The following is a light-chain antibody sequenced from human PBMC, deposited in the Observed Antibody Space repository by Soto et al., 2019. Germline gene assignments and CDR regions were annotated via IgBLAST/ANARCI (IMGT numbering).Light chain of an antibody. CDR1: QTASITY. CDR2: GAS. Sequence: GESAPLTCMTSQTASITYLTWYQQKPGQAPRLLIFGASKRATGIPDRFSGSGSGRDFTLTISGLEPEDFAVYYCQQYGSSPLTFCGGSKVDI. CDR3: QQYGSSPLT. V-gene: IGKV3-20*01. J-gene: IGKJ4*01.